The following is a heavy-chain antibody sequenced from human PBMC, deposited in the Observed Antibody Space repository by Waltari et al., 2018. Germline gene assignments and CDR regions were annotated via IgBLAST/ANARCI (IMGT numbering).Heavy chain of an antibody. CDR1: GFIFSRHW. V-gene: IGHV3-7*01. D-gene: IGHD3-16*01. Sequence: EVQLVESGGGLVQPGGSLTLSCAASGFIFSRHWMSWVRQAPGKGPEWVANMKEDGSDIYYVDSVKGRFSNSRDNAKNSLYLQMNSLRADDTAIYYCARDMGIYTNYVTYWGQGTLVTVSS. CDR3: ARDMGIYTNYVTY. J-gene: IGHJ4*02. CDR2: MKEDGSDI.